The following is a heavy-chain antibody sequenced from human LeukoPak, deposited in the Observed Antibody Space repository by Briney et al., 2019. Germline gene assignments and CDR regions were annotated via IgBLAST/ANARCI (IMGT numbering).Heavy chain of an antibody. CDR3: ARVETTRDAFDI. D-gene: IGHD1-7*01. CDR1: GGSIRSYH. J-gene: IGHJ3*02. V-gene: IGHV4-59*01. CDR2: IYYSGST. Sequence: SETLSLTCTVSGGSIRSYHWSWIRQPPGKGLEWIGYIYYSGSTNYNPYLKGRVTISVDTSKNQFSLKLSSVTAADTAVYYCARVETTRDAFDIWGQGTMVTVSS.